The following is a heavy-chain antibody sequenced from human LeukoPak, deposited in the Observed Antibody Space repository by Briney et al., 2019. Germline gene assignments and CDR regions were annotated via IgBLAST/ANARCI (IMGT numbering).Heavy chain of an antibody. V-gene: IGHV4-34*01. CDR1: CGSFSGYY. D-gene: IGHD4-17*01. CDR3: ARGFNDYGDDYFDY. CDR2: INHSGST. Sequence: SETLSLTCAVYCGSFSGYYWSWIRQPPGKGLEWIGEINHSGSTNYNPSLKSRVTISVDTSKNQFSLKLSSVTAADTAVYYCARGFNDYGDDYFDYWGQGTLVTVSS. J-gene: IGHJ4*02.